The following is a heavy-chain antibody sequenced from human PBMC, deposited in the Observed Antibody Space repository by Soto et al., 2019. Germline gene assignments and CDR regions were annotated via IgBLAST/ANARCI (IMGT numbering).Heavy chain of an antibody. J-gene: IGHJ4*02. D-gene: IGHD3-10*01. CDR2: INAGNGNT. CDR1: GYTFSSDA. CDR3: ARDLGFGLSDY. V-gene: IGHV1-3*01. Sequence: QVQLVQSGAEVKKPGASVKVSCKASGYTFSSDAMHWVPQAPGQRLEWMGWINAGNGNTKYSQKFQGRVTITRDTSASTAYMELSGLRSEDTAVYSCARDLGFGLSDYWGQGTLVTVSS.